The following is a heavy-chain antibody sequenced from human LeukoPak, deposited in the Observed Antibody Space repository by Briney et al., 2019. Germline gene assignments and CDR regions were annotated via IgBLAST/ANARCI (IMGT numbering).Heavy chain of an antibody. CDR1: GYSISSGYY. CDR2: IYHSGST. D-gene: IGHD2-2*01. Sequence: PSETLSLTCTVSGYSISSGYYWGWIRQPPGKGLEWIGSIYHSGSTYYNPSLKSRVTISVDTSKNQFSLKLSSVTAADTAVYYCARDPTRGVFDYWGQGTLVTVSS. CDR3: ARDPTRGVFDY. V-gene: IGHV4-38-2*02. J-gene: IGHJ4*02.